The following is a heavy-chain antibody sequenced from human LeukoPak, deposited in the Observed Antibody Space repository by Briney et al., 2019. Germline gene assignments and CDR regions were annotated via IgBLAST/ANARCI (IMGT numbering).Heavy chain of an antibody. CDR1: GYTLTELS. V-gene: IGHV1-24*01. Sequence: ASVKVSCKVSGYTLTELSMHWVRQAPGKGLEWMGGFDPEDGETIYAQKFQGRVTMTEDTSTDTAYMELSSLRSEDTAVYYCATSLPIAARPYYYYYMDVWGKGTTVTVSS. J-gene: IGHJ6*03. CDR2: FDPEDGET. D-gene: IGHD6-6*01. CDR3: ATSLPIAARPYYYYYMDV.